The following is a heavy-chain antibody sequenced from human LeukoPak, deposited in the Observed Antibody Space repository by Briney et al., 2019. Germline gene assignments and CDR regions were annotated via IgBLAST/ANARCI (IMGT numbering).Heavy chain of an antibody. V-gene: IGHV3-21*01. CDR2: ISSSSSYI. CDR3: ASSPRGWELLLSDY. J-gene: IGHJ4*02. Sequence: PGGSLRLSCAASGFTFSSYSMNWVRQAPGKGLEWVSSISSSSSYIYYADSVKGRFTISRDNAKNSLYLQMNSLRAEDTAVYYCASSPRGWELLLSDYWGQGTLVTVSS. D-gene: IGHD1-26*01. CDR1: GFTFSSYS.